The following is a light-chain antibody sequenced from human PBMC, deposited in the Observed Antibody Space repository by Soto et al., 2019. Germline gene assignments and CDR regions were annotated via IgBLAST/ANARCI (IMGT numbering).Light chain of an antibody. V-gene: IGLV2-14*01. Sequence: QSALTQPASVSGSPGQSITISCTGTSSDVGAYNYISWYQQHPGKAPKLMIYEVSNRPSGVSTRFSGSKSGNTASLTISGLQAEDEGDYYCSTYINSITFVIFGGGTKPTVL. CDR3: STYINSITFVI. CDR1: SSDVGAYNY. CDR2: EVS. J-gene: IGLJ2*01.